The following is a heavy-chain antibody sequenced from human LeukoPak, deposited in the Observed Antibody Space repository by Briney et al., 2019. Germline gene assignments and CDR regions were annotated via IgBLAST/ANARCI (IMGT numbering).Heavy chain of an antibody. J-gene: IGHJ5*02. CDR1: GYTDSNYF. D-gene: IGHD1-7*01. V-gene: IGHV1-18*04. CDR2: ISAYNGNT. Sequence: VASVTVSCTPSGYTDSNYFIHWARQAPGQGLEWMGWISAYNGNTNYTQKLQGRVTMTTDTSTSTAYMELRSLRSDDTAVYYCVSPLLTGTTPSNGFDPWGQGTLVTVSS. CDR3: VSPLLTGTTPSNGFDP.